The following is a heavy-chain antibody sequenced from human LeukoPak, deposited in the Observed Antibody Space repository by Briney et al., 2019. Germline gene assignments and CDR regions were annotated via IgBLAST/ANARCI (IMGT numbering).Heavy chain of an antibody. J-gene: IGHJ4*02. Sequence: PSETLSLTCTVSGGSISSSSYYWGWIRQPPGKGLEWIGSIYYSGSTYYNPSLKSRVTISVDTSKNQFSLKLSSVTAADTAVYYCARGRYSYGPGTDYWGQGTLVTVSS. CDR3: ARGRYSYGPGTDY. V-gene: IGHV4-39*07. CDR2: IYYSGST. D-gene: IGHD5-18*01. CDR1: GGSISSSSYY.